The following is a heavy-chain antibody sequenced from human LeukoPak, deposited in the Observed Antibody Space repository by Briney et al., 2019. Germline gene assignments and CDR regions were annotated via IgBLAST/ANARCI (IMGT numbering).Heavy chain of an antibody. J-gene: IGHJ3*01. CDR3: AKVYSSSSRDAFDV. CDR1: GGSFSGYY. D-gene: IGHD6-6*01. CDR2: INHSGST. Sequence: SETLSLTCAVYGGSFSGYYWCWIRQPPGKGLEWIGEINHSGSTKYNASLESRVTMSVETSKNQFTLKLNSVTAADTAVYYCAKVYSSSSRDAFDVWGPGTMVTVSS. V-gene: IGHV4-34*01.